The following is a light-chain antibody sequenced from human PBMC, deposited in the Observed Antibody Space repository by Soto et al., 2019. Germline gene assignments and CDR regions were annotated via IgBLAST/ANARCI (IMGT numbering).Light chain of an antibody. V-gene: IGKV1-6*01. CDR1: QDIRKD. Sequence: ATQMTQSPSSLSASVGDRVTITCRASQDIRKDLAWYQQKPGKAPQILIYGASTLQTGVASRFSGSGSATDFTLTISSXQPEDSAAYYCLQDYNYPFTFGQGTKVDIK. J-gene: IGKJ2*01. CDR3: LQDYNYPFT. CDR2: GAS.